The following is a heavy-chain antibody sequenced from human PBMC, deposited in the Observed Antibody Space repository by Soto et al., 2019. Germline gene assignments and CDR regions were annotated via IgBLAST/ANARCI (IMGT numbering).Heavy chain of an antibody. CDR2: IYYSGST. CDR3: ASGFGYSSSWPLNYYYGMDV. D-gene: IGHD6-13*01. CDR1: GGSISSGGYY. V-gene: IGHV4-31*03. Sequence: SETLSLTCTVSGGSISSGGYYWSWIRQHPGKGLEWIGYIYYSGSTYYNPSLKSRVTISVDTSKNQFSLKLSSVTAADTAVYYCASGFGYSSSWPLNYYYGMDVWGQGTTLTVSS. J-gene: IGHJ6*02.